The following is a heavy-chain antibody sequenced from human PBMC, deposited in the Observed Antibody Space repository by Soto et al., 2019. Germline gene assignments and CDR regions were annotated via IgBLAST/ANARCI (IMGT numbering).Heavy chain of an antibody. CDR2: ISYDGNNK. CDR1: GFTFSSYA. CDR3: ARDRDCLSTTCHNILIALDP. D-gene: IGHD2-2*02. J-gene: IGHJ5*02. V-gene: IGHV3-30-3*01. Sequence: QVQLVESGGGVVQPGRSLRLSCAASGFTFSSYAMHWVRQAPGKGLEWVAVISYDGNNKYYADSVKGRFTISRDNSKNTLYLQVNGLRAEDTAVYYCARDRDCLSTTCHNILIALDPWGQGTLVTVSS.